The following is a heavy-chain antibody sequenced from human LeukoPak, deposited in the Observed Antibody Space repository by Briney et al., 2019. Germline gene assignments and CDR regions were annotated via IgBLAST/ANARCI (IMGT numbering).Heavy chain of an antibody. CDR1: GGSFSGYY. V-gene: IGHV4-34*01. J-gene: IGHJ6*03. D-gene: IGHD6-13*01. CDR2: INHSGST. CDR3: ARGRSSSSWTYYYYYYMDV. Sequence: PSETLSLTCAVYGGSFSGYYWSWIRQPPGKGPEWIGEINHSGSTNYNPSLKSRVTISVDTSKNQFSLKLSSVTAADTAVYYCARGRSSSSWTYYYYYYMDVWGKGTTVTVSS.